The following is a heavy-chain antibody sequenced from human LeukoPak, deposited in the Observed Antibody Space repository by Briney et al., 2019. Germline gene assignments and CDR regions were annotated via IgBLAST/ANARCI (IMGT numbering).Heavy chain of an antibody. CDR1: GGSFTDYV. J-gene: IGHJ4*02. V-gene: IGHV4-4*07. CDR2: IFDTGST. CDR3: ARGRNIRGYGSGWYFDY. Sequence: SETLSLTCSVSGGSFTDYVWSWVRQPAGKGLEWIGRIFDTGSTMYNPSLESRIRVSLDTSNNQFSLHLTSVTAAATAVYYCARGRNIRGYGSGWYFDYWGQGTLVTVSP. D-gene: IGHD6-19*01.